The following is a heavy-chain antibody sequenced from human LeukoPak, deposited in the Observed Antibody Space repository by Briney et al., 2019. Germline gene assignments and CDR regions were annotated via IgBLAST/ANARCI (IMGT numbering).Heavy chain of an antibody. CDR3: ARVRWYYDFWSAYWYYFDY. Sequence: PSETLSLTCAVYGGSFSGYYWSWIRQPPGKGLEWIGEINHNGSTNYNPSLKSRVTISVDTSKNQFSLKLSSVTAADTAVYYCARVRWYYDFWSAYWYYFDYWGQGTLVTVSS. V-gene: IGHV4-34*01. D-gene: IGHD3-3*01. J-gene: IGHJ4*02. CDR1: GGSFSGYY. CDR2: INHNGST.